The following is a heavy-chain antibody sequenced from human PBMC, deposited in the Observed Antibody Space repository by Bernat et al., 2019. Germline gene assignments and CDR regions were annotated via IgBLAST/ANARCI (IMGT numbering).Heavy chain of an antibody. Sequence: QLQLQESGPGLVKPSETLSLTCTVSGGFISSSSYYWGWIRQPPGKGLEWIGSIYYSVSTYYNRYIKSRVTISVETSTTQFSPKLSYATAADTAVYYCARMSGDYGDYLWFDYWGQGTLVTVSS. CDR3: ARMSGDYGDYLWFDY. CDR2: IYYSVST. CDR1: GGFISSSSYY. D-gene: IGHD4-17*01. V-gene: IGHV4-39*01. J-gene: IGHJ4*02.